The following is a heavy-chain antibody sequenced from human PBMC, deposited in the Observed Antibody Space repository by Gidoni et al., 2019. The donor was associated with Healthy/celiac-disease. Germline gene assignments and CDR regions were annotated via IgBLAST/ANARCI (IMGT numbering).Heavy chain of an antibody. J-gene: IGHJ5*02. V-gene: IGHV4-4*07. CDR3: ARGYGDYDFWSGYSRLNWFDP. D-gene: IGHD3-3*01. CDR2: IYTSGST. Sequence: QVQLQESGPGLVKPSETLSLTCTVSGGSISRYYCSWIRQPAGKGLEWIGRIYTSGSTNYNISLKSRVTMSVDTSKNQFSLKLSSVTAADTAVYYCARGYGDYDFWSGYSRLNWFDPWGQGTLVTVSS. CDR1: GGSISRYY.